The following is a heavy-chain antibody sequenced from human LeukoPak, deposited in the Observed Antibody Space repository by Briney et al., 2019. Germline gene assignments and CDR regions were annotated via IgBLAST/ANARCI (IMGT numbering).Heavy chain of an antibody. CDR2: IKQDGSEK. CDR3: ARDKIVGATHFDY. Sequence: PGGSLRLSCAASGFTFSSYWMSWVRQAPGKGLEWVANIKQDGSEKYYVDSVKGRFTISRDNAKNSVYLRMNSLRAEDTAVYYCARDKIVGATHFDYWGQGTLVTVSS. V-gene: IGHV3-7*01. J-gene: IGHJ4*02. CDR1: GFTFSSYW. D-gene: IGHD1-26*01.